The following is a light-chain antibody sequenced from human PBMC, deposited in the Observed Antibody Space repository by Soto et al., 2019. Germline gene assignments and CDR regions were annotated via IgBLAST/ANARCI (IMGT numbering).Light chain of an antibody. V-gene: IGLV2-14*01. CDR3: CSFTSITTYV. Sequence: QSALTQPASVSGSLGQSITISCTGTSSDVGAYNYVSWYQQQPGKAPKLMISEVSNRPSGVSNRFSGSKSGNTASLIISELQAEDEADYYCCSFTSITTYVFGTGTKAT. CDR1: SSDVGAYNY. J-gene: IGLJ1*01. CDR2: EVS.